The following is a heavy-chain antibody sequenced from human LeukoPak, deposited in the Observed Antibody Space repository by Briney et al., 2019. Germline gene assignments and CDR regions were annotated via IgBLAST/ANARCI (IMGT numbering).Heavy chain of an antibody. J-gene: IGHJ3*01. CDR2: IIPILATT. V-gene: IGHV1-69*01. Sequence: GSSVKVCCKASGDTFSNYAVTWVRQAPGQGLEWMGGIIPILATTNYAQKFQGKVTITADDSTSTAFMEVNSLRSEDTAVYYCAREDFLEWPSGVYDVWGHGTMVTVSS. CDR3: AREDFLEWPSGVYDV. D-gene: IGHD3-3*01. CDR1: GDTFSNYA.